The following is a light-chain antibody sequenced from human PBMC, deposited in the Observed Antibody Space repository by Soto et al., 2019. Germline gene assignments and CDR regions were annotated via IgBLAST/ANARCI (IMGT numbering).Light chain of an antibody. V-gene: IGLV2-14*01. CDR1: SSDVGDYNY. Sequence: QSALTQPASVSGSPGQSITISCTGTSSDVGDYNYVSWYQQYPGKVPKLMIYEVSNRPSGVSNRFSGSKSGNTASLSISGLQAEDEADYYCSSYSSSSTPRVIFGGGTQLTVL. J-gene: IGLJ2*01. CDR3: SSYSSSSTPRVI. CDR2: EVS.